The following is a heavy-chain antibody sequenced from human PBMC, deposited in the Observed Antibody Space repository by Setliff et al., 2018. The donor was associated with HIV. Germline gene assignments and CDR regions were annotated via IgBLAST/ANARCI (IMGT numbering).Heavy chain of an antibody. V-gene: IGHV1-69-2*01. CDR2: VDPENGQT. D-gene: IGHD5-12*01. J-gene: IGHJ4*02. CDR1: GYTFTGYY. Sequence: ASVKVSCKASGYTFTGYYMHWVRQAPGQGLEWMGRVDPENGQTVYAEKLQGRVIIRADTSIDTAYMELSSLRSEDTAVYYCAIGYSRGPNYWGQGTLVTVSS. CDR3: AIGYSRGPNY.